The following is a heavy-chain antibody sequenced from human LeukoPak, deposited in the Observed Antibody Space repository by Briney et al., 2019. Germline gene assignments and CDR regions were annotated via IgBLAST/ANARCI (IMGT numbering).Heavy chain of an antibody. V-gene: IGHV4-59*01. J-gene: IGHJ4*02. D-gene: IGHD1-1*01. Sequence: SETLSLTCTVSGGSISGYHWNWIRQPPGKGLEWIGHIYDSGNTKYNPSLQSRVTISVDTSKNQFSLEVSSVTAADTAVYYCARGNWNDHYFDYWGQGTLVTVSS. CDR3: ARGNWNDHYFDY. CDR2: IYDSGNT. CDR1: GGSISGYH.